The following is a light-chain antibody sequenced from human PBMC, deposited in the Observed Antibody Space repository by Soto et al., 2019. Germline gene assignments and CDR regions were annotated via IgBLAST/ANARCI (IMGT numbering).Light chain of an antibody. CDR2: GAS. V-gene: IGKV3-20*01. CDR1: QSVSSSY. CDR3: QQYGSSRFT. Sequence: EIVLTQSPGTLSLSPGERATLSCRASQSVSSSYLAWYQQKPGQAPRLLIYGASSRATGIPYRFSGSGSGTDFTLTISRLEPEDFAVYSCQQYGSSRFTFGGGTKVEIK. J-gene: IGKJ4*01.